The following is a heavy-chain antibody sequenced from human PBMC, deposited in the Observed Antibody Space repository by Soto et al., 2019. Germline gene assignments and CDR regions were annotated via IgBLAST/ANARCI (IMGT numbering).Heavy chain of an antibody. J-gene: IGHJ5*01. CDR2: IFHTGIT. D-gene: IGHD3-22*01. V-gene: IGHV4-59*01. Sequence: LTCFISGGSFSNDYWTWIRQSPGKGLEWIGYIFHTGITDYNPSVKSRVTISIDKSRNLFSLNLTSVTAADTAVYYCARDRYFYDSRGYYRTLDSWGQGTLVTVSS. CDR3: ARDRYFYDSRGYYRTLDS. CDR1: GGSFSNDY.